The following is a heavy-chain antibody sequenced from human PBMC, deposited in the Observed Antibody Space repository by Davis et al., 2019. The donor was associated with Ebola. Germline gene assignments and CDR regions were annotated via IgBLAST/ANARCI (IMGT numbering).Heavy chain of an antibody. CDR2: IYYSGIT. Sequence: MPSETLSLTCTVSGGSIISSSSYWGWIRQPPRKGLEWIGSIYYSGITYYNPSLKSRVTISVDTSKNQFSLKLSSVTAADTAVYYCARADRGQQPGDYWGQGTLVTVSS. V-gene: IGHV4-39*07. D-gene: IGHD6-13*01. J-gene: IGHJ4*02. CDR1: GGSIISSSSY. CDR3: ARADRGQQPGDY.